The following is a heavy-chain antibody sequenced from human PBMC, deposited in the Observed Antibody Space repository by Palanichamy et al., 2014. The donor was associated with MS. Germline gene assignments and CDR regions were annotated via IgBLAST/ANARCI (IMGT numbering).Heavy chain of an antibody. CDR1: GGSFTSSNYY. CDR3: ARHVLGASTNYYSLDY. V-gene: IGHV4-39*01. J-gene: IGHJ4*02. D-gene: IGHD1-26*01. Sequence: QLQLQESGPRLVKPSETLSLTCTVSGGSFTSSNYYRGWIRQPPGKGLESIGTIYYSGTTYYNPSLKSRVTISVDSSKNQFSLKLSSVTAADTAVYYCARHVLGASTNYYSLDYWGQGTLVTVSS. CDR2: IYYSGTT.